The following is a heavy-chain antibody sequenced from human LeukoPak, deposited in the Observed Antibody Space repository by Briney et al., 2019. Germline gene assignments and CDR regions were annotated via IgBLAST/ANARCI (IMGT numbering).Heavy chain of an antibody. Sequence: GGSLRLSCVVSGFTFSNFWMSWVRQAPGKGLEWVANIKVDGSEKYYAESVKGRFTISRDNAENSLYLQMNSLRVEDSAIYYCGKKTGSTGEAFDYWGQGTLVTVSS. J-gene: IGHJ4*02. V-gene: IGHV3-7*03. D-gene: IGHD1-1*01. CDR3: GKKTGSTGEAFDY. CDR1: GFTFSNFW. CDR2: IKVDGSEK.